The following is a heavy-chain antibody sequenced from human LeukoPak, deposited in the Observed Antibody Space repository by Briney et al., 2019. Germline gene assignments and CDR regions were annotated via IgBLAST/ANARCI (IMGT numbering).Heavy chain of an antibody. CDR3: ARDLSGYCSSTSCPLGY. J-gene: IGHJ4*02. D-gene: IGHD2-2*03. V-gene: IGHV7-4-1*02. CDR1: GYTFTSYA. CDR2: INTNTGNP. Sequence: GASVKVSCKASGYTFTSYAMNWVRQAPGQGLEWMGWINTNTGNPTYAQGFTGRFVFSLDTSVSTAYLQISSLKAEDTAVYYCARDLSGYCSSTSCPLGYWGQGTLVTVSS.